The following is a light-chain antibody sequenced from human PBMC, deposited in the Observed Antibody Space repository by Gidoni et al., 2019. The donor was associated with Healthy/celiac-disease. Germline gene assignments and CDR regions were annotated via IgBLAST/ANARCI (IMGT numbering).Light chain of an antibody. V-gene: IGKV3-11*01. CDR3: QQRRNWPPGVT. CDR2: DAS. Sequence: ELVLTQSPATLSLSPGESATLSCRASQSVSSYLAWYKQKPGQAPRLLIYDASNRATGIPARFSGSGSGTDFTLTISSREPEDFAVDYCQQRRNWPPGVTFGGGTKVEIK. CDR1: QSVSSY. J-gene: IGKJ4*01.